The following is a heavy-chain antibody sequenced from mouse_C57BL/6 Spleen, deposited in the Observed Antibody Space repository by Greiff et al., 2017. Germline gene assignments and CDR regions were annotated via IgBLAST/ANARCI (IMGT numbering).Heavy chain of an antibody. V-gene: IGHV1-50*01. CDR1: GYTFTSYW. CDR2: IDPSDSYT. CDR3: AGLRRKYFEV. J-gene: IGHJ1*03. D-gene: IGHD2-4*01. Sequence: VQLQQPGAELVKPGASVKLSCTASGYTFTSYWMQWVKQRPGQGLEWIGEIDPSDSYTNYNQKFKGKATLTVDTSSSTAYLQLSSLTSEDSAVYYCAGLRRKYFEVWGTGTTVTVSS.